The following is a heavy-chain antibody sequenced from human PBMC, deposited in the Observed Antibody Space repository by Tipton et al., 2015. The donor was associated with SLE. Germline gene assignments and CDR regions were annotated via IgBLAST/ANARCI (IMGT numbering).Heavy chain of an antibody. Sequence: TLSLTCTVSGGSISSHYWSWIRQPPGKGLEWIGYIYYSGSTNYNPSLKSRVTISVDTSKNQFSPKLSSVTAADTAVYYCAMTGIAAAGQNYWGQGTLVTVSS. CDR2: IYYSGST. V-gene: IGHV4-59*11. J-gene: IGHJ4*02. CDR1: GGSISSHY. CDR3: AMTGIAAAGQNY. D-gene: IGHD6-13*01.